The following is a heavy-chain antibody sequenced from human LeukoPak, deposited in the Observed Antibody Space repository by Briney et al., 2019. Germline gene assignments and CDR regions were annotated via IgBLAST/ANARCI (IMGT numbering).Heavy chain of an antibody. CDR1: GFTFSSYA. Sequence: AGGSLRLSCAASGFTFSSYAMSWVRQAPGKGLEWVSAISGSGGSTYYADSVKGRFTISRDNSKNTLYLQMNSLRAEDTAVYYCAKRMAPVAFFYYYYGMDVWGQGTTVTVSS. CDR3: AKRMAPVAFFYYYYGMDV. V-gene: IGHV3-23*01. CDR2: ISGSGGST. J-gene: IGHJ6*02. D-gene: IGHD3-3*02.